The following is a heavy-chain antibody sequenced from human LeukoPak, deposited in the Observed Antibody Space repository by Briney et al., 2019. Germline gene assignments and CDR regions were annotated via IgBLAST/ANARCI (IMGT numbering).Heavy chain of an antibody. CDR1: GFTFSSYA. J-gene: IGHJ4*02. CDR2: ISGSGCST. CDR3: AKDGSGSCRVFDY. D-gene: IGHD3-10*01. Sequence: GGSLRLSCAASGFTFSSYAMSWVRQAPGKGLEWVSAISGSGCSTYYADSVKGRFTISRDNSKNTLYLQMNSLRAEDTAVYYCAKDGSGSCRVFDYWGQGTLVTVSS. V-gene: IGHV3-23*01.